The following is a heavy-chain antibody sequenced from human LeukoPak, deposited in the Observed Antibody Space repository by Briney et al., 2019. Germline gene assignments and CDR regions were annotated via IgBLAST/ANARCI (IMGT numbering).Heavy chain of an antibody. V-gene: IGHV4-59*08. D-gene: IGHD6-19*01. J-gene: IGHJ4*02. CDR3: AGGGQWLAFDL. CDR1: GGSTSSYY. Sequence: SETLSLTCTVSGGSTSSYYWGWIRQPPGKGLEWIGSIYNSGKTTYSDSLKSRVTMSEDTSRNQVSLTLTFVTGADTAIYYCAGGGQWLAFDLWGQGSLVTVSS. CDR2: IYNSGKT.